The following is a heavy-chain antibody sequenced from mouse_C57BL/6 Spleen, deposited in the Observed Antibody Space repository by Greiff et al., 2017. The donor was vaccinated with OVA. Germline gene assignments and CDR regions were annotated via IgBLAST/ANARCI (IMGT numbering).Heavy chain of an antibody. CDR2: IYPSDSET. CDR3: ERRAGGNPYAMDY. V-gene: IGHV1-61*01. CDR1: GYTFTSYW. D-gene: IGHD2-1*01. Sequence: QVQLQQPGAELVRPGSSVKLSCKASGYTFTSYWMDWVKQRPGQGLEWIGNIYPSDSETHYNQKFKDKATLTVDTSSSTAYMQLSSLTSEDYAVDYCERRAGGNPYAMDYWGQGTSVTVSS. J-gene: IGHJ4*01.